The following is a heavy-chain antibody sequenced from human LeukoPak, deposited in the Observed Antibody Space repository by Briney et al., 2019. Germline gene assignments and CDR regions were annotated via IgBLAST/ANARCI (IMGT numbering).Heavy chain of an antibody. CDR1: GYTFTSYD. CDR3: ARSHYDFWSRYLPYYTPPYYYCYMDV. CDR2: MNPNSGIT. D-gene: IGHD3-3*01. V-gene: IGHV1-8*03. Sequence: GSLKVSCKASGYTFTSYDITWVRQATGQGLEWMGWMNPNSGITGYAQKFQGRVTITRNTSISTAYMELSSLRSEDTAVYYFARSHYDFWSRYLPYYTPPYYYCYMDVWGKGTTVTVSS. J-gene: IGHJ6*03.